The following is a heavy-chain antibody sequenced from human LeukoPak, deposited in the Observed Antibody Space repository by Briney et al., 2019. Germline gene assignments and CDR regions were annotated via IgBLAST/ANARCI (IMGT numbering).Heavy chain of an antibody. J-gene: IGHJ4*02. Sequence: GGSPRLSCAASGFTFSSYSMNWVRQAPGKGLEWVSYISSSSSTIYYADSVKGRFTISRDNAKNSLYLQMNSLRAEDTAVYYCARDREKQWLVPYYFDYWGQGTLVTVSS. CDR1: GFTFSSYS. CDR2: ISSSSSTI. CDR3: ARDREKQWLVPYYFDY. V-gene: IGHV3-48*01. D-gene: IGHD6-19*01.